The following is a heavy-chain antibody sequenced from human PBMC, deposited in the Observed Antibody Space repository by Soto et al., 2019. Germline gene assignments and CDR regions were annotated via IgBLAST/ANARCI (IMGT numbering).Heavy chain of an antibody. CDR2: ISGSGGST. J-gene: IGHJ6*02. D-gene: IGHD3-22*01. CDR1: GFTFSSYA. V-gene: IGHV3-23*01. CDR3: AKDSGYYYDSSGYYEGYYYYYYGMDV. Sequence: GGSLRLSCAASGFTFSSYAMSWVRQAPGKGLEWVSAISGSGGSTYYADSVKGRFTISRDNSKNTLYLQMNSLRAEDTAVYYCAKDSGYYYDSSGYYEGYYYYYYGMDVWGQGTTVTVSS.